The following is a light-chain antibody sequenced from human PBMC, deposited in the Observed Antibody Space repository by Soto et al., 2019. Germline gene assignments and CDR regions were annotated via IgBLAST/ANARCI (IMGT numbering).Light chain of an antibody. J-gene: IGLJ2*01. Sequence: QAVVTQPPSVSGAPGQRVTISCTVSSSNIGAGYDVHWYQQLPGTAPKLLIYGNSNRPSGVPDRFSGSKSGTSASLAITGLQAEDEADYYCQSYDSSLSVVFGGGTKLTVL. V-gene: IGLV1-40*01. CDR3: QSYDSSLSVV. CDR1: SSNIGAGYD. CDR2: GNS.